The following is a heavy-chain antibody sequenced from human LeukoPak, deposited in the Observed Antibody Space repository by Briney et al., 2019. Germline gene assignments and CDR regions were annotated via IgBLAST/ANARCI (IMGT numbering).Heavy chain of an antibody. CDR1: GFTFSSYA. V-gene: IGHV3-30*04. J-gene: IGHJ4*02. CDR3: ARESGGNNPYYFDY. Sequence: GGSLRLSCAASGFTFSSYALHWVRQAPGKGLEWVAVISYDDGSNKYYADSVKGRFTISRDNSKNTLYLQMNSLRTEDMAVYYCARESGGNNPYYFDYWGQGTLVTVSS. CDR2: ISYDDGSNK. D-gene: IGHD1-14*01.